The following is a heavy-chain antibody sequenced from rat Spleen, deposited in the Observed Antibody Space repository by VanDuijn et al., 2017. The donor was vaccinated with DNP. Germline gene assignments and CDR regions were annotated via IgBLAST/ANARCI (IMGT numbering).Heavy chain of an antibody. D-gene: IGHD4-3*01. CDR3: VRWNSGHFDY. CDR1: GFTFSDYA. CDR2: IGSPAYAP. J-gene: IGHJ2*01. V-gene: IGHV5S23*01. Sequence: EVQLVESGGGVVQPGRSLKLSCVASGFTFSDYAMAWVRQAPAKGLEWVAYIGSPAYAPYYADSVKGRFTISRDNAKSTLYLQMNSLRSEDMATYYCVRWNSGHFDYWGQGVMVTVSS.